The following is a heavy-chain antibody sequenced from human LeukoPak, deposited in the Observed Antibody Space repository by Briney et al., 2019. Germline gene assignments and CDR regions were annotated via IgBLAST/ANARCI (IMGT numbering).Heavy chain of an antibody. V-gene: IGHV4-4*02. CDR3: AKSNGYGLIDI. CDR2: IYHSGST. Sequence: PSGTLSLTCAVSGGSMSSSNWWSWVRRPPGKGLEWIGEIYHSGSTNYNPSLKSRVTISVDTSKNQFSLKLSSVTAADTAVYYCAKSNGYGLIDIWGQGTMVTVSS. J-gene: IGHJ3*02. D-gene: IGHD3-22*01. CDR1: GGSMSSSNW.